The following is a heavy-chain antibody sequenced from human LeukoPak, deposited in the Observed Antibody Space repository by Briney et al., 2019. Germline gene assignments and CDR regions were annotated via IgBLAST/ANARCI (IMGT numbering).Heavy chain of an antibody. Sequence: GGSLRLSCAASGFTFSSCGMHWVRQAPGKGLEWVAFIRYDGSNKYYADSVKGRFTISRDNSKNTLYLQMNSLRAEDTAVYYCAKEAVAGSGGGEYFDYWGQGTLVTVSS. D-gene: IGHD6-19*01. CDR2: IRYDGSNK. J-gene: IGHJ4*02. V-gene: IGHV3-30*02. CDR3: AKEAVAGSGGGEYFDY. CDR1: GFTFSSCG.